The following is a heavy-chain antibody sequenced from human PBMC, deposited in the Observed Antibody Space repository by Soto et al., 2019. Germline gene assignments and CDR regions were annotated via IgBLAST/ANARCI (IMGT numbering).Heavy chain of an antibody. V-gene: IGHV1-69*13. J-gene: IGHJ4*02. CDR3: ARVAYYYDSSGYYFDY. Sequence: GASVKVSCKASGGTFSSYAISWVRQAPGQGLEWMGGIIPIFGTANYAQKFQGRVTITADESTSTAYMEVSSLRSEDTAVYYCARVAYYYDSSGYYFDYWGQGTLVTVSS. D-gene: IGHD3-22*01. CDR2: IIPIFGTA. CDR1: GGTFSSYA.